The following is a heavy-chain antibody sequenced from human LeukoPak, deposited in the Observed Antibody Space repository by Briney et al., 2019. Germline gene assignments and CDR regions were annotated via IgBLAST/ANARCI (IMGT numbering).Heavy chain of an antibody. V-gene: IGHV3-21*01. CDR2: INSGSTYK. J-gene: IGHJ4*02. CDR3: ARDGGDYGPSCGY. D-gene: IGHD4-17*01. Sequence: NPGGSLRLSCAASGFTFNTYSMNWVRQAPGKGLEWVSSINSGSTYKYYADSVKGRFTISRDNAKNSLYLQMNSLRAEDTAVYYCARDGGDYGPSCGYWGQGTLVTVSS. CDR1: GFTFNTYS.